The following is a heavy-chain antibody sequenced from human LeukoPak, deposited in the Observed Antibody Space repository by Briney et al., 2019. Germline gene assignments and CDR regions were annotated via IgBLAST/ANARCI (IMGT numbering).Heavy chain of an antibody. J-gene: IGHJ1*01. CDR2: INHSGST. CDR3: ARGPWGYYDSSGYYGTKYFQH. CDR1: GGSFSGYY. V-gene: IGHV4-34*01. Sequence: PSETLSLTCAVYGGSFSGYYWSWIRQPPGKGLEWIGEINHSGSTNYNPSLKSRVTILVDTSKNQFSLKLSSVTAADTAVYYCARGPWGYYDSSGYYGTKYFQHWGQGTLVTVSS. D-gene: IGHD3-22*01.